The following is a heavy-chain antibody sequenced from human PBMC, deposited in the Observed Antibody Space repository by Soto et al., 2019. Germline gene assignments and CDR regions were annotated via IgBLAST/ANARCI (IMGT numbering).Heavy chain of an antibody. CDR2: ISSSTI. Sequence: EVQLVESGGGLVQPGGSLRLSCAASGFTFNNYNMNWVRQAPGKVLEWVSYISSSTIYYADSVKGRFTISRDNAKNSLYLQMNSLRAEDTAVYYCAREGRDWYNSFDPWGQGTLVTVSS. V-gene: IGHV3-48*01. J-gene: IGHJ5*02. D-gene: IGHD3-9*01. CDR3: AREGRDWYNSFDP. CDR1: GFTFNNYN.